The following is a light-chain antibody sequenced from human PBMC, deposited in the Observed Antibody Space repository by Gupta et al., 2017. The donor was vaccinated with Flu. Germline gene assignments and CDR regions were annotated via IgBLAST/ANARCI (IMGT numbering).Light chain of an antibody. CDR1: QSLLHSDGKTY. J-gene: IGKJ3*01. CDR3: RQSIQLPPVT. V-gene: IGKV2D-29*01. Sequence: DIVMTQTPLSLSVTPGQPASISCKSSQSLLHSDGKTYLYWYLQKPCQPPQLLIYEVSNRLAGVQYRFSGSGQGIDVTLKISRGEVEDVGVYYCRQSIQLPPVTFGPGTNVDIK. CDR2: EVS.